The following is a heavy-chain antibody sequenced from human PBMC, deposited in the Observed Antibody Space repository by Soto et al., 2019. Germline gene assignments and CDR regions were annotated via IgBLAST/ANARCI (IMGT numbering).Heavy chain of an antibody. Sequence: EVQLVESGGGLVQPGGSLRLSCAASGFTFSSYAMHWVRQAPGKGLEYVSAISSNGGSTYYANSVKGRFTISRDNSKNTLYLQMGSLRAEDMAVYYCARDYEYQLPDYYYYYMDVWGKGTTDTVSS. J-gene: IGHJ6*03. CDR2: ISSNGGST. CDR3: ARDYEYQLPDYYYYYMDV. CDR1: GFTFSSYA. V-gene: IGHV3-64*01. D-gene: IGHD2-2*01.